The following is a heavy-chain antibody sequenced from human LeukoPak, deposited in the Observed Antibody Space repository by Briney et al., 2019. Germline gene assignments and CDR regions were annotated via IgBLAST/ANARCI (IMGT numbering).Heavy chain of an antibody. Sequence: SETLSLTCTVSGVSMTTHHWNWIRQTPGKGLEWIGYVFDSGRTKENPSLKSRVTLSADTSKNQLSLRLSSVTAADTAVYYCTTIKRGNIFGYFDFWGQGILVTVSS. CDR2: VFDSGRT. V-gene: IGHV4-59*11. D-gene: IGHD5-18*01. J-gene: IGHJ4*02. CDR1: GVSMTTHH. CDR3: TTIKRGNIFGYFDF.